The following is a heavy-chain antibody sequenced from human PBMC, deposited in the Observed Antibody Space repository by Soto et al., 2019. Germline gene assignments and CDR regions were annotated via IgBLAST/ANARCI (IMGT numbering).Heavy chain of an antibody. D-gene: IGHD3-10*01. CDR1: VGSFSGYY. V-gene: IGHV4-34*01. CDR2: INHSGST. Sequence: SETLSLTCAVYVGSFSGYYCSWIRQPPGKGLEWIGEINHSGSTNYNPSLKSRVTISVDTSKNQFSLNLSSVTAADTAVYYCARGVYGLTRLYYYYYGMDVWGQGTTVTVSS. CDR3: ARGVYGLTRLYYYYYGMDV. J-gene: IGHJ6*02.